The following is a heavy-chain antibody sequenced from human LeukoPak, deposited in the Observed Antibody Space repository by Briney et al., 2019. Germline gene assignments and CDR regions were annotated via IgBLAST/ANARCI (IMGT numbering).Heavy chain of an antibody. CDR1: GGSIYSSSDY. CDR3: AQNGQSGFSFDP. V-gene: IGHV4-39*07. D-gene: IGHD2-8*01. Sequence: SETLSLTCTVSGGSIYSSSDYWGWIRQPPGKGLEWIGEGSDVGGTKYNPSLKSRVTISADTSKNQFSLKLSSVTAADTAVYYCAQNGQSGFSFDPWGQGTLVTVSS. CDR2: GSDVGGT. J-gene: IGHJ5*02.